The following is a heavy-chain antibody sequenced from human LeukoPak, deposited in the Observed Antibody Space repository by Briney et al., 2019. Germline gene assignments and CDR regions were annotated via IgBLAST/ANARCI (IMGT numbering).Heavy chain of an antibody. CDR3: AKDVRTSTTRSIFDY. V-gene: IGHV3-23*01. Sequence: GGSLRLSCAASGFTFTNYAMSWVRQAPGKGLECVSAVSGSGDNTYYADSVKGRFTISRDNSKNTLYLQMNSLRAEDTAVYFCAKDVRTSTTRSIFDYWGQGTLVTVSS. CDR1: GFTFTNYA. CDR2: VSGSGDNT. D-gene: IGHD2-2*01. J-gene: IGHJ4*02.